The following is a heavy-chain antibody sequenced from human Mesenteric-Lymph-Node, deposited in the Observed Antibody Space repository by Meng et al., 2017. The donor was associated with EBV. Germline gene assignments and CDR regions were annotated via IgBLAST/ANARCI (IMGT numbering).Heavy chain of an antibody. CDR3: ARGSRDVEGFDY. CDR1: GVSLSSTDW. CDR2: IYHSGSA. Sequence: QVQLQESGPGLVKPSGTLSLTGAVSGVSLSSTDWWNWVRQPPGKDLEWIGEIYHSGSANYNPSLKSRVTISVDKSGNQFSLKLRSVTAADTAMYYCARGSRDVEGFDYWGPGTMVTVSA. J-gene: IGHJ4*02. V-gene: IGHV4-4*02.